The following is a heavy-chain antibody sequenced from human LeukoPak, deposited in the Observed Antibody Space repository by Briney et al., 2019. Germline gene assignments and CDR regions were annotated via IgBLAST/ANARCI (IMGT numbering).Heavy chain of an antibody. CDR1: GGSISSSSYY. CDR3: ARAATMVRGYYYYMDV. CDR2: IYYSGST. V-gene: IGHV4-39*07. J-gene: IGHJ6*03. D-gene: IGHD3-10*01. Sequence: SETLSLTCTVSGGSISSSSYYWGWIRQPPGKGLEWIGSIYYSGSTYYNPSLKSRFTISVDTSKNPFSLKLSSVTAADTAVYYCARAATMVRGYYYYMDVWGKGTTVTVSS.